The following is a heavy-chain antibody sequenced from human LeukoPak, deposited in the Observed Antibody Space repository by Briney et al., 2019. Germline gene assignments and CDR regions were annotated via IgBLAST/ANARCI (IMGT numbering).Heavy chain of an antibody. D-gene: IGHD2-15*01. CDR1: GYSISSGYY. CDR3: ARDAVVAATPFDY. V-gene: IGHV4-38-2*02. Sequence: SETLSLTCTVSGYSISSGYYWGWIRQPPGEGLEWIGSIYHSGRTFYNPSLKSRVTISVDTSKNQFSLKLSSVTAADTAVYYCARDAVVAATPFDYWGQGTLVTVSS. CDR2: IYHSGRT. J-gene: IGHJ4*02.